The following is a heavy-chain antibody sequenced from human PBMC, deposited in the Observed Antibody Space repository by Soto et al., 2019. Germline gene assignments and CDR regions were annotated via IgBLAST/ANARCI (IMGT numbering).Heavy chain of an antibody. Sequence: QVQLQESGPGRVKPSQTLSLTCTVSGGSISSGGYYWSWIRQHPGKGLEWIGYIYYSGSTYYNPSLKCRVTISVDTSKNQFSLKLSSVTAADTAVYYCARVCGGDCHYGMDVWGQGTTVTVSS. V-gene: IGHV4-31*03. D-gene: IGHD2-21*02. J-gene: IGHJ6*02. CDR1: GGSISSGGYY. CDR3: ARVCGGDCHYGMDV. CDR2: IYYSGST.